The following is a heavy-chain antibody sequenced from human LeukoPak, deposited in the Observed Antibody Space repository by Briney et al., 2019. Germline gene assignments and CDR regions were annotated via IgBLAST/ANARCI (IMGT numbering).Heavy chain of an antibody. J-gene: IGHJ4*02. CDR3: AKGRDGYNADFDY. V-gene: IGHV3-23*01. CDR1: GFTFSTSG. Sequence: GGSLRLSCAASGFTFSTSGMTWVRQAPGKGLEWVSGISGSGAGTYYADSVKGRFTISRDNPKNTLHLQMNSLRAEDTAVYYCAKGRDGYNADFDYWGQGTLVTVSS. D-gene: IGHD5-24*01. CDR2: ISGSGAGT.